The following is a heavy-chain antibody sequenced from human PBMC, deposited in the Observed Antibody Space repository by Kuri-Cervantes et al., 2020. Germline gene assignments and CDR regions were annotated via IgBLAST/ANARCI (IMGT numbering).Heavy chain of an antibody. CDR2: IYYSGST. V-gene: IGHV4-59*02. D-gene: IGHD1-7*01. CDR3: ARTRTYYFDY. J-gene: IGHJ4*02. CDR1: GFTVSSNY. Sequence: GSLRLSCAASGFTVSSNYMSWVRQAPGKGLEWIGYIYYSGSTNYNPSLKSRVTISVDTSKNQFSLKLSSVTAADTAVYYCARTRTYYFDYWGQGTLGTVSS.